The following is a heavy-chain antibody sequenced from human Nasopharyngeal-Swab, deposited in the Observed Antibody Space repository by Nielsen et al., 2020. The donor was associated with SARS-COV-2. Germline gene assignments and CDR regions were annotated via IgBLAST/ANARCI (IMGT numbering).Heavy chain of an antibody. CDR2: INAGNGNT. CDR1: GYTFTSYA. Sequence: ASVKVSCKASGYTFTSYAMHWVRQAPGQRLEWMGWINAGNGNTKYSQKFQGRVTITRDTSASTAYMELSSLRSEDTAVYYCARVSGYCSSTSCIYYYYYYGMDVWGQGTTVTVSS. V-gene: IGHV1-3*01. D-gene: IGHD2-2*01. J-gene: IGHJ6*02. CDR3: ARVSGYCSSTSCIYYYYYYGMDV.